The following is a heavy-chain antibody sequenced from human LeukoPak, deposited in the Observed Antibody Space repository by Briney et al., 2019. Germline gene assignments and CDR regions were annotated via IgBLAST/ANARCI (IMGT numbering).Heavy chain of an antibody. CDR3: ARAHIVVVPAAGYFDY. CDR1: GYTFTSYG. CDR2: ISAYNGNT. Sequence: ASVKVSCKSSGYTFTSYGIIWVRQAPGQGLEWMGWISAYNGNTNYAQKLQGRVTITTDTSTSTAYMELRSLRSDDTAVYYCARAHIVVVPAAGYFDYWGQGSLVTVSS. D-gene: IGHD2-2*01. J-gene: IGHJ4*02. V-gene: IGHV1-18*01.